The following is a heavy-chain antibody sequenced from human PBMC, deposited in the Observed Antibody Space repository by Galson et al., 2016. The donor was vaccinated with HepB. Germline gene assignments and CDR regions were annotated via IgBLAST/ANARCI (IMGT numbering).Heavy chain of an antibody. CDR1: GDSVTSDTTC. Sequence: CAISGDSVTSDTTCWNWIRQPPSRGLEWLGRTYYRSKWFNDYADSVKSRITVTSDTSKNQFSLQLDSVTPDDTATYFCTRGYMQNGMNVWGQGTTVTVS. D-gene: IGHD5-24*01. J-gene: IGHJ6*02. CDR2: TYYRSKWFN. CDR3: TRGYMQNGMNV. V-gene: IGHV6-1*01.